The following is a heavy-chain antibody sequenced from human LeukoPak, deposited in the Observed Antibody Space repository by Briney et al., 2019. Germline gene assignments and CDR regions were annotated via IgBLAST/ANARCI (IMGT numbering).Heavy chain of an antibody. CDR3: ARSHRSFASGSGDF. D-gene: IGHD3-10*01. J-gene: IGHJ4*02. CDR2: INPDGSEK. CDR1: RFTFSEYW. Sequence: GGSLRLSCAAYRFTFSEYWMSWVRQATGHGLEWVADINPDGSEKYYVDSVKGRFTISRDNAKNSLYLQMNSLRAEDTAVDYCARSHRSFASGSGDFWGQGTLVTVFS. V-gene: IGHV3-7*03.